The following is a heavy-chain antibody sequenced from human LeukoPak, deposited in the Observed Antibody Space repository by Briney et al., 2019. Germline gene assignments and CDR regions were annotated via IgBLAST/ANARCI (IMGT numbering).Heavy chain of an antibody. Sequence: GRSLRLSCATSVFTFNTYWMHWVRQAPGKGLVWVSRIESDGRSTSYADSVKGRLTISRDNAKNTLLLQMNSLRVEDTAVYYCARAECSSTSCTKLDYWGQGTLVTVSS. CDR3: ARAECSSTSCTKLDY. CDR1: VFTFNTYW. D-gene: IGHD2-2*01. CDR2: IESDGRST. V-gene: IGHV3-74*01. J-gene: IGHJ4*02.